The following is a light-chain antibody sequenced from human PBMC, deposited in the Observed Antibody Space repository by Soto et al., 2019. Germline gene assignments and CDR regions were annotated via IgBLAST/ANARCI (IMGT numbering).Light chain of an antibody. Sequence: DIVMTQSPLSLPVTPGEPASISCRSSQSLLHSNGYNSLDWYLQKPGQSPQLLIYFGSKRASGAPDTFSVSGSGTDFTLKISRVEAEDVRVYYCMQALQSPRTFGQGTNVEIK. V-gene: IGKV2-28*01. CDR3: MQALQSPRT. CDR2: FGS. J-gene: IGKJ1*01. CDR1: QSLLHSNGYNS.